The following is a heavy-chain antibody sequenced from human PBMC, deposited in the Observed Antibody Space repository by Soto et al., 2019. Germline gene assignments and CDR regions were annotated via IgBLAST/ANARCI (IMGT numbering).Heavy chain of an antibody. J-gene: IGHJ6*02. Sequence: QMQLVESGGGVVQPGNSLRLSCAASGFIFSNYAMHWVRQAPGKGLGWVALISYDGRYIYYADSVKGRFAISRDNSKKTVELLMNSLRREDTAVYYCARDVTDYVLDVWGQGTTVNVSS. D-gene: IGHD3-9*01. V-gene: IGHV3-30*03. CDR2: ISYDGRYI. CDR1: GFIFSNYA. CDR3: ARDVTDYVLDV.